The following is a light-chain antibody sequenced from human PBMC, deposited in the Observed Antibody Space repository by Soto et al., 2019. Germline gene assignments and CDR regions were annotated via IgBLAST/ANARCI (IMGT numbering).Light chain of an antibody. CDR3: AAWDDSLNAVV. CDR1: SSNIGSNT. J-gene: IGLJ2*01. V-gene: IGLV1-44*01. Sequence: QSVLTQPPSASGTPGQRVTISCSGSSSNIGSNTVNWYQQLPGTAPKLLIYSNNQRPSGVPDRLSGSKSGTSASLAISGLQSEDEAEYYCAAWDDSLNAVVFGGGTQLTV. CDR2: SNN.